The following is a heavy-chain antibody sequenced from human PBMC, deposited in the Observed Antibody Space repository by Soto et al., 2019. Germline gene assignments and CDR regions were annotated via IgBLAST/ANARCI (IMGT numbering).Heavy chain of an antibody. Sequence: QVQLVQSGAEVKKPGSSVKVSCKASGGTFSSYAISWVRQAPGQGLEWMGGIIPIFGTANYAQKFQGRVTITADEFTSTDYMELSSLRSEDTAVYYCARVLTGDLTLYYYGMDVWGQGTTVTVSS. CDR3: ARVLTGDLTLYYYGMDV. CDR2: IIPIFGTA. D-gene: IGHD7-27*01. V-gene: IGHV1-69*12. CDR1: GGTFSSYA. J-gene: IGHJ6*02.